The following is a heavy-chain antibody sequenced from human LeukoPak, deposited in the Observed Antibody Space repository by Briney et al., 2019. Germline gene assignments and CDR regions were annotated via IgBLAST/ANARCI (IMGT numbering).Heavy chain of an antibody. CDR3: AKGRYVGDY. D-gene: IGHD1-26*01. J-gene: IGHJ4*02. CDR1: GFTFYNSA. Sequence: GGSLRLSCAASGFTFYNSAMNWVRQAPGKGLEWVSGISGSGTSTYYADSVKGRFTISRDNSKNTLYLQMNSLRAEDTAVYYCAKGRYVGDYWGQGTLVTVSS. CDR2: ISGSGTST. V-gene: IGHV3-23*01.